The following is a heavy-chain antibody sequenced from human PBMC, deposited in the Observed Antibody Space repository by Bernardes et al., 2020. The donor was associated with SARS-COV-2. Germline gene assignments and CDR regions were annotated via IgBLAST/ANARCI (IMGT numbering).Heavy chain of an antibody. J-gene: IGHJ4*02. CDR2: IYRGGQT. D-gene: IGHD6-13*01. CDR1: GFTVSSSY. V-gene: IGHV3-66*04. CDR3: ARRYSTNWAHDC. Sequence: GSLSLSCAASGFTVSSSYMSWVRPAPGKGLEWVSVIYRGGQTYYADSVKGRFTISRDNSKNSLYLQMNSLRAADTAVYYCARRYSTNWAHDCWGQGTLVTVSS.